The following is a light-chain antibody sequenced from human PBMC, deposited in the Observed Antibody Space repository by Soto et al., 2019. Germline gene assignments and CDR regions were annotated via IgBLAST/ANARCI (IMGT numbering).Light chain of an antibody. Sequence: QSVLTQPASVSGSPGQSITISCSGTSSDIGSYNHVAWYQQFPGKSPKLMIYEVSNRPSGVSNRFSGSKSGNTASLTISGLQAEDEADYYCSSYTSSSTYGFGTGTKVTVL. CDR1: SSDIGSYNH. J-gene: IGLJ1*01. CDR2: EVS. CDR3: SSYTSSSTYG. V-gene: IGLV2-14*01.